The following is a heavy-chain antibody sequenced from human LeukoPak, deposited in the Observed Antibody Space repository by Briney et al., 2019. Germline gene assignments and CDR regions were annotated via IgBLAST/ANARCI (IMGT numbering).Heavy chain of an antibody. D-gene: IGHD6-13*01. CDR1: GGSISSSSYY. J-gene: IGHJ6*02. V-gene: IGHV4-39*01. CDR3: ARLVAAAGTAVDYYGMDV. CDR2: ICYSGST. Sequence: SETLSLTCTVSGGSISSSSYYWGWLRQPPGKGLEWSASICYSGSTYYNPSLKSRVTISVDTSKNQFSLKLSSVTAADTAVYYCARLVAAAGTAVDYYGMDVWGQGTTVTVSS.